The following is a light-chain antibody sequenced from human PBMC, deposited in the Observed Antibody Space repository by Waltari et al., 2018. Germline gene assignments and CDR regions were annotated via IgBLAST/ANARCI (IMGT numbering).Light chain of an antibody. CDR3: QSYDTSLSVV. CDR1: GSNIGAGYD. Sequence: QSVLTQPPSVSGVPGQKVTIPCTGSGSNIGAGYDVHWYQQLPRAAPKLLIYGSTSRPLGVPDRFFGSTSGTSASLAITGLQAEDEGDYYCQSYDTSLSVVFGGGTKLTVL. J-gene: IGLJ3*02. CDR2: GST. V-gene: IGLV1-40*01.